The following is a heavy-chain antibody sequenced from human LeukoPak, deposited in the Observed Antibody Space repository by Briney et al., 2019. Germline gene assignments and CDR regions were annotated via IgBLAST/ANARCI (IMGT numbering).Heavy chain of an antibody. V-gene: IGHV3-53*01. D-gene: IGHD4-23*01. CDR2: IYSGGST. CDR1: GFTVSSNY. CDR3: ATEHDYGGQIFDY. Sequence: GGSLRLSCAASGFTVSSNYMSWVRQAPGKGLEWVSVIYSGGSTYYADSVKGRFTISRDNSKNTLYLQMNSLRAEDTAVYYCATEHDYGGQIFDYWGREPWSPSPQ. J-gene: IGHJ4*02.